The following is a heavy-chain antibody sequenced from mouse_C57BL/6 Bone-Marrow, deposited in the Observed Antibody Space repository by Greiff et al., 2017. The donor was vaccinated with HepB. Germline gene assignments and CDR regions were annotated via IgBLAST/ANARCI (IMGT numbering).Heavy chain of an antibody. CDR3: ARDRDYYGSSYGAY. CDR1: GFTFSSYA. V-gene: IGHV5-4*01. CDR2: ISDGGSYT. J-gene: IGHJ3*01. D-gene: IGHD1-1*01. Sequence: EVKLVESGGGLVKPGGSLKLSCAASGFTFSSYAMSWVRQTPEKRLEWVATISDGGSYTYYPDNVKGRFTISRDNAKNNLYLQMSHLKSEDTAMYYCARDRDYYGSSYGAYWGQGTRVTVSA.